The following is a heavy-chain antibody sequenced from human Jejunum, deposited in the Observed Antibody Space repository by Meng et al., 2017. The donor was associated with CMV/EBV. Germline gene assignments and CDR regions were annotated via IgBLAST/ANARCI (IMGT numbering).Heavy chain of an antibody. CDR1: AVTFSDYS. Sequence: SAVTFSDYSMNWVRQAPGKGLEWVSTVSGTGATTYYADSVKGQFTISRGNSKNTLYLQMNNLRVDDTAVYYCAKFRTTMIASTYDYWGQGILVTVSS. J-gene: IGHJ4*02. V-gene: IGHV3-23*01. D-gene: IGHD3-22*01. CDR2: VSGTGATT. CDR3: AKFRTTMIASTYDY.